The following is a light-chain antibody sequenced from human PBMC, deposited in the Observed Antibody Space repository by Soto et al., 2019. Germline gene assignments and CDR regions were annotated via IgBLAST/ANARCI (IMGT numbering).Light chain of an antibody. V-gene: IGKV1-12*01. CDR3: QQSISFPLT. CDR1: QGVNRW. Sequence: DIQLTQSPPFLSASVGDRVSMTCRASQGVNRWLAGYQQKPGKAPRLLIYATSTLQSGVPSRFSGSGSGADFTLTISSLQPEDFATYFCQQSISFPLTFGGGTKVEIK. CDR2: ATS. J-gene: IGKJ4*01.